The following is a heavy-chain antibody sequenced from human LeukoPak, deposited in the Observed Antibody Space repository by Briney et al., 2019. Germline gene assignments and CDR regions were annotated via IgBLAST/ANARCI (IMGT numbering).Heavy chain of an antibody. CDR1: GYTFTGYY. J-gene: IGHJ4*02. V-gene: IGHV1-2*02. CDR2: INPNSGGT. D-gene: IGHD3-22*01. Sequence: ASVKVSCKASGYTFTGYYMHWVRQAPGQGLEWMGWINPNSGGTNYAQKFQGRVTMTRDTSISTAYMELSRLRSDDTAVYYCARVGSPYYDSSGYYYYFDYWGQGTLVTVSS. CDR3: ARVGSPYYDSSGYYYYFDY.